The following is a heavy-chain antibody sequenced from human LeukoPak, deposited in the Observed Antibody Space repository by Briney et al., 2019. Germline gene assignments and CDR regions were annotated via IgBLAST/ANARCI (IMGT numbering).Heavy chain of an antibody. D-gene: IGHD3-9*01. CDR3: ARIESYHILYRPY. CDR2: ITDSGGT. CDR1: GFTFSNAW. Sequence: GSLRLSCAASGFTFSNAWMSWVRQAPGKGLEWVGEITDSGGTNYNPSFKSRLTISADTSKNQFSLKLASVTAADTAVYYCARIESYHILYRPYWGQGTLVTVSS. J-gene: IGHJ4*02. V-gene: IGHV4-34*01.